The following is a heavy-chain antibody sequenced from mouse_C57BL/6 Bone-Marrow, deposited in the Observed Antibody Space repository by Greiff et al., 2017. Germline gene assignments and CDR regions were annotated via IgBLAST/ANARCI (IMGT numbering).Heavy chain of an antibody. D-gene: IGHD1-1*01. CDR3: ASTTGGATGYFDV. J-gene: IGHJ1*03. CDR2: IHPSDGDT. CDR1: GYTFTSYW. V-gene: IGHV1-74*01. Sequence: VQLQQPGAELVKPGASVKVSCKASGYTFTSYWMHWVKQRPGQGLEWIGKIHPSDGDTSYNQKFKGKATLTVDKSSSTAYMQLSSLTSEDSAVYYCASTTGGATGYFDVWGTGTTVTVSS.